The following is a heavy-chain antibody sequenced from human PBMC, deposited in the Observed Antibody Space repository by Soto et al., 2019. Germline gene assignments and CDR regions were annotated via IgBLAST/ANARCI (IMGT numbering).Heavy chain of an antibody. CDR3: ASLLYRAARPLDY. CDR2: ISSSSSYI. V-gene: IGHV3-21*01. Sequence: GSRLPACAASGFTFRSYSRNWVRQAPGKGLEWVSSISSSSSYIYYADSVKVRFTISRDNAKNSLYLQMNSLRAEDKAVYSCASLLYRAARPLDYWGQGTLVTVYS. D-gene: IGHD6-6*01. J-gene: IGHJ4*02. CDR1: GFTFRSYS.